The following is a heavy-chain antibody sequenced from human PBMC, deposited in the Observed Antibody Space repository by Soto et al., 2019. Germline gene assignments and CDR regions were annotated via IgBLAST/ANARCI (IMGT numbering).Heavy chain of an antibody. J-gene: IGHJ4*02. V-gene: IGHV4-59*01. CDR3: ARDRRDGTVGDQ. Sequence: QVQLQESGPGLVKPSETLSLTCTVSGGSISSYYWSWIRQPPGKGLEWIGYIYYSGSTNYNPSLKSRVTISVDTSKNQFSLKLSSVTAADTAVYYCARDRRDGTVGDQWGQGTLVTVSS. D-gene: IGHD2-15*01. CDR1: GGSISSYY. CDR2: IYYSGST.